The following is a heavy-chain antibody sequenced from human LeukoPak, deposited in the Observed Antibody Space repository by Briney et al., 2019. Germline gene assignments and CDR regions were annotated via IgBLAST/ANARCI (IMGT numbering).Heavy chain of an antibody. CDR2: INWNGGST. D-gene: IGHD4-23*01. J-gene: IGHJ5*02. V-gene: IGHV3-20*04. Sequence: GGSLRLSCAASGFTFDDYGMSWVRQAPGKGLEWVSGINWNGGSTGYADSVKGRFTISRDNAKNSLYLQMHSLRAEDTAVYYCARSHGGNYNWFDPWGQGTLVTVSS. CDR1: GFTFDDYG. CDR3: ARSHGGNYNWFDP.